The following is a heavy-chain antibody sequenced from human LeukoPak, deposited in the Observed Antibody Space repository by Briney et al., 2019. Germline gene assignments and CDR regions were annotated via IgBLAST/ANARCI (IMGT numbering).Heavy chain of an antibody. CDR3: ARDHGYRDFDY. D-gene: IGHD5-24*01. V-gene: IGHV1-18*01. CDR1: GYTFTSYG. J-gene: IGHJ4*02. Sequence: ASVKVSCKASGYTFTSYGISWVRQAPGQGLEWMGWISAYNGNTNYAQKLQGRVTMTTDTSTSTVYMELSSLRSEDTAVYYCARDHGYRDFDYWGQGTLVTVSS. CDR2: ISAYNGNT.